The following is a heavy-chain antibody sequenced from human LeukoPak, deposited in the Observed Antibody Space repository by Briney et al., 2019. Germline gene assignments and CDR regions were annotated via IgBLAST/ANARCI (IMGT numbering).Heavy chain of an antibody. Sequence: GGSLRLSRAASGFTFSSYSMNWVRQAPGKGLECVSSISSSSSYIYYADSVKGRFTISRDNAKNSLYLQMNSLRAEDTAVYYCAREGYGGWFDPWGQGTLVTVSS. V-gene: IGHV3-21*01. CDR2: ISSSSSYI. J-gene: IGHJ5*02. CDR1: GFTFSSYS. CDR3: AREGYGGWFDP. D-gene: IGHD5-12*01.